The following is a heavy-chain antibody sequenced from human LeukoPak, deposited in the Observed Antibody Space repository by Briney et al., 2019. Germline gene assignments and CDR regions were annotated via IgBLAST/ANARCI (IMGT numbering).Heavy chain of an antibody. V-gene: IGHV3-48*03. CDR2: ISSSGSTI. CDR1: GFTFSSYE. CDR3: ARIEHYYYYMDV. D-gene: IGHD5-24*01. Sequence: PGRSLRLSCAASGFTFSSYEMNWVRQAPGKGLEWVSYISSSGSTIYYADSVKGRFTISRDNAKNSLYLQMNSLRAEDTAVYYCARIEHYYYYMDVWGKGTTVTVSS. J-gene: IGHJ6*03.